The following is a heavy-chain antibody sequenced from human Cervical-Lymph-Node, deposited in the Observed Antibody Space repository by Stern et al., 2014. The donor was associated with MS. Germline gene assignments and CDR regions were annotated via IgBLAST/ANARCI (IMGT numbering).Heavy chain of an antibody. CDR3: AADPYYDYVCGSFAPPL. CDR2: IVGGMGNT. D-gene: IGHD3-16*01. Sequence: VQLVQSGPEVKKPGTSVKVSCKASGFTFTSSAVQWVRQARGQRLEWIGWIVGGMGNTNYAQKFQERVTISRDMSTSTAYMELSSLRSEDTAVYYCAADPYYDYVCGSFAPPLWGQGTLVTVSS. CDR1: GFTFTSSA. V-gene: IGHV1-58*01. J-gene: IGHJ4*02.